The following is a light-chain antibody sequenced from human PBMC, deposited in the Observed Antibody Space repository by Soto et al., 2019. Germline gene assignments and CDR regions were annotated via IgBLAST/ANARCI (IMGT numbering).Light chain of an antibody. CDR1: SSNIGAGYD. J-gene: IGLJ3*02. CDR3: QSYDSSLSGWV. V-gene: IGLV1-40*01. Sequence: QSALTQPPSVSGAPGQRVTISCTGSSSNIGAGYDVHWYQQLPGTAPKLLIYGNSNRPSGVPDRFPGSKSGTSASLAITGLQAEDEADDYCQSYDSSLSGWVFGGGTKVTVL. CDR2: GNS.